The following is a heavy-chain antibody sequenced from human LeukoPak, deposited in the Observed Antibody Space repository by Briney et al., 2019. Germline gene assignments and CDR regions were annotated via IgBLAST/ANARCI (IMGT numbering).Heavy chain of an antibody. D-gene: IGHD3-10*01. CDR3: TTDYGSGSYRYFNY. CDR2: IISKTDGGTT. J-gene: IGHJ4*02. CDR1: GFTFSNAW. V-gene: IGHV3-15*01. Sequence: GGSLRLSCAASGFTFSNAWMSWVRQTPGKGLEWVGRIISKTDGGTTDYVAPVKGRFTISRDDSKNTLYLQMNSLKSEDTAVYYCTTDYGSGSYRYFNYWGQGTLVTVSS.